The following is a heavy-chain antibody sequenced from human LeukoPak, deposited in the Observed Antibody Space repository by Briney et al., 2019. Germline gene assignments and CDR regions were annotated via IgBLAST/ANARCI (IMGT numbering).Heavy chain of an antibody. V-gene: IGHV1-8*01. Sequence: ASVKVSCKASGYTFTSYDINWVRQATGQGLEWMGWMNPNSGNTGYAQKFQGRVTMTRNTSISTAYMELSSLRSEDTAVYYCAGGVPAATYYYYYMDVWGKGTTVTVSS. CDR3: AGGVPAATYYYYYMDV. CDR1: GYTFTSYD. D-gene: IGHD2-2*01. CDR2: MNPNSGNT. J-gene: IGHJ6*03.